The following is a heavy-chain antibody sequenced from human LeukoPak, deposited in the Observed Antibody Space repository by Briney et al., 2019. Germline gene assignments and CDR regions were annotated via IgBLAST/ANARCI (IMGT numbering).Heavy chain of an antibody. J-gene: IGHJ6*03. D-gene: IGHD3-22*01. V-gene: IGHV4-61*02. CDR3: ARGDSSGYYYGYYYMDV. Sequence: KPSQTLSLTCTVSGSSISSGSYYWSWIRQPAGEGLEWIGRIYTSGSTNYNPSLKSRVTISVDTSKNQFSPKLSSVTAADTAVYYCARGDSSGYYYGYYYMDVWGKGTTVTVS. CDR1: GSSISSGSYY. CDR2: IYTSGST.